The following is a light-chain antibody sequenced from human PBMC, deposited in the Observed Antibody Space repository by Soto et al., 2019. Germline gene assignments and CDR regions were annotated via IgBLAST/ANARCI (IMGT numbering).Light chain of an antibody. CDR3: QQYGDSRT. Sequence: EIVLTQSPGTLSLSPGERATLSCRASQSVHKGYLSWYQQKPGQAPRLLIYGASSRATGIPDRFSGGGSGTDFTLTSSRLEPEDFAVYYCQQYGDSRTFGQGTKVEIK. CDR1: QSVHKGY. CDR2: GAS. J-gene: IGKJ1*01. V-gene: IGKV3-20*01.